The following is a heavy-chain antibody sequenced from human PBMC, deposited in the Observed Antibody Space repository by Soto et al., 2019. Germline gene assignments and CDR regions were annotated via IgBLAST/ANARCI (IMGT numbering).Heavy chain of an antibody. V-gene: IGHV3-74*01. D-gene: IGHD1-7*01. J-gene: IGHJ3*02. CDR2: INSDGSST. CDR1: GFTFSSYW. Sequence: GGSLRLSCAASGFTFSSYWMHWVRQAPGKGLVWVSRINSDGSSTSYADSVKGRFTISRDNAKNTLYLQMNSLRAEDTAVYYCASPTGTIGAFDIWGQGTMVTVSS. CDR3: ASPTGTIGAFDI.